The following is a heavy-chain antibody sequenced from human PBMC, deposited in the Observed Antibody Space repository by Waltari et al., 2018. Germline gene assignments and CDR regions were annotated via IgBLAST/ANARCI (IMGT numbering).Heavy chain of an antibody. D-gene: IGHD3-22*01. CDR1: GFTFSSYA. Sequence: EVQLLESGGGLVQPGGSLRLSCAASGFTFSSYAMSWVRQAPGKGLEWVSAISGSGGSTYYADSVKGRFTISRDNSKNTLYLQMNSLRAEDTAVYYCAKPDYYDSSGYYYAPARFDYWGQGTLVTVSS. V-gene: IGHV3-23*01. J-gene: IGHJ4*02. CDR2: ISGSGGST. CDR3: AKPDYYDSSGYYYAPARFDY.